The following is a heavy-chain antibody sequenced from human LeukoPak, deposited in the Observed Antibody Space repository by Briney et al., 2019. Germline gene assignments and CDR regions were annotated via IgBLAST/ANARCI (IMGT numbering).Heavy chain of an antibody. CDR3: ARAYCSGGSCPYWYFDL. Sequence: GGSQRLSCAGSGFNFSMYWMHWVRQAPGKGLVWVSRINSDGSSISYAGSVKGRFTISRDNAKNTLYLQMNSLRAEDTAVYYCARAYCSGGSCPYWYFDLWGRGTLVTVSS. V-gene: IGHV3-74*01. CDR1: GFNFSMYW. CDR2: INSDGSSI. J-gene: IGHJ2*01. D-gene: IGHD2-15*01.